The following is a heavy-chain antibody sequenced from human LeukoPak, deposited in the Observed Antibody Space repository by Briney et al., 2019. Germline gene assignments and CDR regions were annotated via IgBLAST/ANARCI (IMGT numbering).Heavy chain of an antibody. V-gene: IGHV3-23*01. Sequence: GGSLRLSYAASGFTFSSYAMNWVRQAPGKGLEWVSAVRGSVAGTSYADSVKGRFTISRDNSKNTLYLQMNSLRAEDTAVYYCAKNRGGSYYSGSDYWGQGTLVTVSS. CDR3: AKNRGGSYYSGSDY. J-gene: IGHJ4*02. D-gene: IGHD1-26*01. CDR1: GFTFSSYA. CDR2: VRGSVAGT.